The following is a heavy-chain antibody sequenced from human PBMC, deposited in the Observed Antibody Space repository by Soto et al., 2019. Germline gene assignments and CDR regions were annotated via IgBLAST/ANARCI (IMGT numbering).Heavy chain of an antibody. J-gene: IGHJ5*02. CDR3: ARGGPIIGPVVSNDRPANWFDP. Sequence: QVRLQQWGAGLLKPSETLSRTCAVFGASFNNYYWSWIRQPPGGGLEWIGEITYRGFTNYNPSLRSRVTIAVDTSKNQFSLRLNSVTAADTAIYYCARGGPIIGPVVSNDRPANWFDPWGQGTLVSVSS. CDR2: ITYRGFT. CDR1: GASFNNYY. D-gene: IGHD2-2*01. V-gene: IGHV4-34*02.